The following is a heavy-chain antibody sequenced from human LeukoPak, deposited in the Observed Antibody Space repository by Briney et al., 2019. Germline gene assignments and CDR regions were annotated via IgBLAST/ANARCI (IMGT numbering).Heavy chain of an antibody. CDR1: GFTFSSYS. V-gene: IGHV3-21*04. Sequence: GGSLRLSCAASGFTFSSYSMNWVRQAPGKGLEWVSSISSSSSYIYYADSVKGRFTVSRDNAKNSLYLQMNSLRVEDTAVYYCARAPAGYYDSSGAYWDYWGQGTLVTVSS. CDR3: ARAPAGYYDSSGAYWDY. D-gene: IGHD3-22*01. J-gene: IGHJ4*02. CDR2: ISSSSSYI.